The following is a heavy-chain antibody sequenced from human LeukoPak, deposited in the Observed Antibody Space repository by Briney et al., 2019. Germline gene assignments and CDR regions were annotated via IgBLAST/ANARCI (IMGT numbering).Heavy chain of an antibody. V-gene: IGHV4-61*01. J-gene: IGHJ4*02. CDR1: GGSVSSGSYY. CDR2: IYYSGST. Sequence: PSETLSLTCTVSGGSVSSGSYYWSWIRQPPGKGLEWIGYIYYSGSTNYNPSLKSRVTISVDTSKNQFSLKLSSVTAADTAVYYCARGTSRYSYGYSRWGQGTLVTVSS. D-gene: IGHD5-18*01. CDR3: ARGTSRYSYGYSR.